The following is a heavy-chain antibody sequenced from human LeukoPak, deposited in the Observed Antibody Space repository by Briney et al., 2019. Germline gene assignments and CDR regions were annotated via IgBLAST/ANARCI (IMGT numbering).Heavy chain of an antibody. Sequence: ASVKVTCKASGYTFTSNDINWVRQATGQGLEWMGWMNPNSGNTGYAQKFQGRVAMTRNTSISTAYMELSSLRSEDTAVYYCARGTVCGSGGKCSGSWYYDYWGQGTLVTVSS. V-gene: IGHV1-8*01. CDR1: GYTFTSND. CDR2: MNPNSGNT. D-gene: IGHD6-13*01. J-gene: IGHJ4*02. CDR3: ARGTVCGSGGKCSGSWYYDY.